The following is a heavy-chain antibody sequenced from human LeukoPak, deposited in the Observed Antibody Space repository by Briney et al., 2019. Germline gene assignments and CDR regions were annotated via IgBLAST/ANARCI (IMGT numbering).Heavy chain of an antibody. V-gene: IGHV1-2*02. CDR2: INPNSGGT. CDR1: GYTFTGYY. Sequence: ASVKVSCKASGYTFTGYYMHWVRQAPGQGLEWMGWINPNSGGTNYAQKFQGRVTMTRDTSISTAYMELSRLRSDDTAVYYCARTTTTRGYSYGHFDYWGQGTLVTVSS. J-gene: IGHJ4*02. D-gene: IGHD5-18*01. CDR3: ARTTTTRGYSYGHFDY.